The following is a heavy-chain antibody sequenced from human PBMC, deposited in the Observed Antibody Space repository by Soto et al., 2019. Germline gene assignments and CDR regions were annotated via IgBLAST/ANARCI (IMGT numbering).Heavy chain of an antibody. CDR3: VTSRVSIAVAGETKYYFDY. D-gene: IGHD6-19*01. Sequence: ASVKVSCKASGYTFTGYYIHWVRQAPGQGLEWMGWVNPNSGGTNYAQKFQGWVTMTRDTSISTAYMELSRLRSDDTAVYYCVTSRVSIAVAGETKYYFDYWGQGTLVTVSS. J-gene: IGHJ4*02. CDR2: VNPNSGGT. CDR1: GYTFTGYY. V-gene: IGHV1-2*04.